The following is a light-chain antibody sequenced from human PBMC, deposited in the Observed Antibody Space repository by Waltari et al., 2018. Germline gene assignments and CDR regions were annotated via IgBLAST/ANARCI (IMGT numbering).Light chain of an antibody. J-gene: IGLJ2*01. CDR1: KLGDKY. Sequence: SYELTQAPSVSVSPGQTASITCSGDKLGDKYACWYQQKPGQSPVLVIYQDSKRPSGIAERFSGANAGNTATLTVSGTQAMDEADYFCQAWDSSTAEFGGGTKLTVL. CDR2: QDS. V-gene: IGLV3-1*01. CDR3: QAWDSSTAE.